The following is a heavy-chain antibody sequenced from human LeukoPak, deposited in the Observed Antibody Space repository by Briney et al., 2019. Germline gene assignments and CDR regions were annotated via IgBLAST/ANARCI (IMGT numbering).Heavy chain of an antibody. CDR1: GFSFSSYG. Sequence: GGSLRLSCAASGFSFSSYGMHWVRQAPGKGLEWVAVMSYDGNNKYHADPVKGRFTVPRDNFKNTLYLEMNALRAEDTAVYYCAKGPVSGSRSPLDYWGQGTLVTVSS. J-gene: IGHJ4*02. CDR2: MSYDGNNK. V-gene: IGHV3-30*18. CDR3: AKGPVSGSRSPLDY. D-gene: IGHD1-26*01.